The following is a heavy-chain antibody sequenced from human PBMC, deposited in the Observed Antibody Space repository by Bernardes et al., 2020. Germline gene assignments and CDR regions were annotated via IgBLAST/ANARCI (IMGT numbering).Heavy chain of an antibody. J-gene: IGHJ6*02. CDR3: ARDPYSSSWYSLGYYYGMDV. D-gene: IGHD6-13*01. CDR2: INPNSGGT. V-gene: IGHV1-2*06. CDR1: GYTFTGYY. Sequence: ASVKVSCKASGYTFTGYYMHWVRQAPGQGLEWMGRINPNSGGTSYAQKFQGRVTMTRDTSISTAYMELSRLRSDDTAVYYCARDPYSSSWYSLGYYYGMDVWGQGTTVTVSS.